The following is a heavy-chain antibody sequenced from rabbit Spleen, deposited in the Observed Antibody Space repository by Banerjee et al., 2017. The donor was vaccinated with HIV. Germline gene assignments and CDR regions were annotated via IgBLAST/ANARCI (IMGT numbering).Heavy chain of an antibody. J-gene: IGHJ4*01. CDR1: GFSFSDRDV. CDR2: INAATGKP. V-gene: IGHV1S45*01. CDR3: ARNFGL. Sequence: QEQLVESGGGLVKPEGSLTLTCKASGFSFSDRDVMCWVRQAPGKGLEWIACINAATGKPVYATWAKGRFTISKTSSTTVTLQMTSLTAADTATYFCARNFGLWGQGTLVTVS.